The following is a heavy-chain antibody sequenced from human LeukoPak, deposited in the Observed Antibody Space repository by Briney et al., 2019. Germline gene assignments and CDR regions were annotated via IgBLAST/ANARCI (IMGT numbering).Heavy chain of an antibody. J-gene: IGHJ4*02. CDR3: ARALDDILTGYYVDFDY. Sequence: ASVKVSCKASGYTFTSYYMHWVRQAPGQGLEWMGIINPSGGSTSYAQKFQGRVTMTRDMSTSTVYMELSSLRSEDTAVYYCARALDDILTGYYVDFDYWGQGTLVTVSS. D-gene: IGHD3-9*01. CDR2: INPSGGST. CDR1: GYTFTSYY. V-gene: IGHV1-46*01.